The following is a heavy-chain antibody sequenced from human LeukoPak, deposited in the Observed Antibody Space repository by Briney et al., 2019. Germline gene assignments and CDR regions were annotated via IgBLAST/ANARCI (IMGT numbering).Heavy chain of an antibody. CDR1: GFTFSAYW. CDR3: ARDDGFYSASGIYQNYFDH. D-gene: IGHD3-10*01. J-gene: IGHJ4*02. Sequence: GGSLGLSCAASGFTFSAYWMSWDRQAPGKGLEWVANLKQDGSEKYYVDSVKGRFTISRDNAKNSLYLQMNSLRGEDTAVHYCARDDGFYSASGIYQNYFDHWGQGILVTVSP. CDR2: LKQDGSEK. V-gene: IGHV3-7*01.